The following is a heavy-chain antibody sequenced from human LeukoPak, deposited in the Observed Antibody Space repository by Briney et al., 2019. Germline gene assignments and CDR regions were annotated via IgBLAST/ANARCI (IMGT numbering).Heavy chain of an antibody. D-gene: IGHD6-19*01. CDR2: ISGSGGST. Sequence: GGSLRLSCAASGFTFSSYAMSWVRQAPGKGLEWVSAISGSGGSTYYADSVKGRFTIPRDNSKNTLYLQMNSLRAEDTAVYYCAKDLISGWHFRLFDYWGQGTLVTVSS. V-gene: IGHV3-23*01. J-gene: IGHJ4*02. CDR1: GFTFSSYA. CDR3: AKDLISGWHFRLFDY.